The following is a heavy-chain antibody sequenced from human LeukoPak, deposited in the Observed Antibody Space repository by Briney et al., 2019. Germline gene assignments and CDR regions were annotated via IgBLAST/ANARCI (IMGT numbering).Heavy chain of an antibody. CDR3: CGSGWFAGPFGY. V-gene: IGHV4-39*07. CDR2: MHYSGST. Sequence: PSENLSLTCSVSGGSITKNGYYWGWIRQSPETGLEWIGSMHYSGSTYYNPSLNSRVTISVDTSKNQFSLKLTSVTAADTAVYYCCGSGWFAGPFGYWGQGALVTVSS. CDR1: GGSITKNGYY. D-gene: IGHD6-19*01. J-gene: IGHJ4*02.